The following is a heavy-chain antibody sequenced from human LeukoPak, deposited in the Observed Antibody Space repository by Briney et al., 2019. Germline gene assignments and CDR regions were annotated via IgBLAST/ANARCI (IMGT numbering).Heavy chain of an antibody. CDR1: GYTFTSYD. CDR3: ARAGIDNGGNPRHFDY. V-gene: IGHV1-46*01. CDR2: INPSGGST. D-gene: IGHD4-23*01. J-gene: IGHJ4*02. Sequence: ASVKVSCKASGYTFTSYDMHWVRQAPGQGLEWMGIINPSGGSTSYAQKFQGRVTITADESTSTAYMELSSLRSEDTAVYYCARAGIDNGGNPRHFDYWGQGTLVTVSS.